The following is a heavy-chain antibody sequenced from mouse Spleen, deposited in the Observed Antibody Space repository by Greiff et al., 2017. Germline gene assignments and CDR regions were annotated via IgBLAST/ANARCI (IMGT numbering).Heavy chain of an antibody. J-gene: IGHJ2*01. CDR3: ARDLISYFDY. Sequence: EVHLVESGPGLVKPSQSLSLTCSVTGYSITSGYYWNWIRQFPGNKLEWMGYISYDGSNNYNPSLKNRISITRDTSKNQFFLKLNSVTTEDTATYYCARDLISYFDYWGQGTTLTVSS. V-gene: IGHV3-6*01. CDR2: ISYDGSN. D-gene: IGHD2-4*01. CDR1: GYSITSGYY.